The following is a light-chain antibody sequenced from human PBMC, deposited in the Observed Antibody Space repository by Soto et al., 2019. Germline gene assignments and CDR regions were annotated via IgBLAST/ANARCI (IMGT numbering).Light chain of an antibody. CDR3: QQYQSWPIT. Sequence: EKVLMQSPSTLSVSPFERXTLXFXASQSVSADLAWYQQKPGQAPRLLIYGASTRATGVPARFSGSGSGTEFTLTISGLQSEDFAIYFCQQYQSWPITFGQGTRLAI. J-gene: IGKJ5*01. CDR1: QSVSAD. V-gene: IGKV3-15*01. CDR2: GAS.